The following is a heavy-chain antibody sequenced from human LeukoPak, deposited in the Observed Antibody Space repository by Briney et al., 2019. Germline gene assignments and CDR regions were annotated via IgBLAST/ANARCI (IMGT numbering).Heavy chain of an antibody. CDR1: GYTFTGYY. D-gene: IGHD3-3*01. J-gene: IGHJ6*02. CDR3: ARGYYDFWGGYVWDYYYGMDV. CDR2: INPNSGGT. V-gene: IGHV1-2*06. Sequence: ASVKVSCKASGYTFTGYYMHWVRQAPGQGLEWMGRINPNSGGTNYAQKFQGRVTMTRDTSISTAYMELSRLRSDDTAVYYCARGYYDFWGGYVWDYYYGMDVWGQGTTVTVSS.